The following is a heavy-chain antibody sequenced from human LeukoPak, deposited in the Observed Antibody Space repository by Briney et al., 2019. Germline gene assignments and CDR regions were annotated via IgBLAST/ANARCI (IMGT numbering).Heavy chain of an antibody. CDR1: GFTFSSYS. V-gene: IGHV3-21*01. CDR2: ISSSSSYI. Sequence: GGSLRLSCAASGFTFSSYSMNWVRQAPGKGLEWVSSISSSSSYIYYADSVKGRFTISRDNAKNSLYLQMNSLRAEDTAVYYCARAQVGAMRSAFDIWGQGTMVTVSS. CDR3: ARAQVGAMRSAFDI. D-gene: IGHD1-26*01. J-gene: IGHJ3*02.